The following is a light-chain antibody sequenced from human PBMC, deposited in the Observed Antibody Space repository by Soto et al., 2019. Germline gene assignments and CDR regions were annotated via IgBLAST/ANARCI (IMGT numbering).Light chain of an antibody. CDR2: GTS. V-gene: IGKV3-20*01. CDR1: QSVSSSY. J-gene: IGKJ4*01. CDR3: QQYGNSQIT. Sequence: EILLTQSPGTLSLSPGERATLSCRASQSVSSSYLAWYQQKPGQAPRLLIYGTSSRATGIPDRFSGSGSGTDFTLTISRLEPEDFAVYYCQQYGNSQITFGGGTKVEIK.